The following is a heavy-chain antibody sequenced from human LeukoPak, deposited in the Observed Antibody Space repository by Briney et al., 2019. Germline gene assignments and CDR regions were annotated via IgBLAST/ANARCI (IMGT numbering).Heavy chain of an antibody. Sequence: SETLSLTCTVSGGSISSSSYYWGWIRQPPGKGLGWIGRIYYSGSTYYNPSLKSRVTISVDTSKNQFSLKLSSVTAADTAVYYCARRGRNFWSGYPTYYFDYWGQGTLVTVSS. D-gene: IGHD3-3*01. CDR2: IYYSGST. J-gene: IGHJ4*02. CDR3: ARRGRNFWSGYPTYYFDY. V-gene: IGHV4-39*01. CDR1: GGSISSSSYY.